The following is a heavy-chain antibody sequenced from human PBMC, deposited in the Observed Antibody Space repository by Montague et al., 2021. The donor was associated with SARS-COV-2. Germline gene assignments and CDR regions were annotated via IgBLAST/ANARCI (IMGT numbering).Heavy chain of an antibody. CDR2: IWYDGSNK. CDR3: ARDRYYYGSGSLDAFDI. V-gene: IGHV3-33*01. CDR1: GFTSSSYG. D-gene: IGHD3-10*01. J-gene: IGHJ3*02. Sequence: SLRLSCAASGFTSSSYGMHWVRQAPGKGLEWAAVIWYDGSNKYYADSVKGRFTSRDNSKNTLYLQMDSLRAEDTAVYYCARDRYYYGSGSLDAFDIWGQGTMVTVSS.